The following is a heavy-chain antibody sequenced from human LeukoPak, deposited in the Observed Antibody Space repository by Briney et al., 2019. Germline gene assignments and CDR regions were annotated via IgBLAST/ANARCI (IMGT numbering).Heavy chain of an antibody. J-gene: IGHJ5*02. V-gene: IGHV1-46*01. D-gene: IGHD6-13*01. CDR3: ARDGYSSSWYLSTGGWFDP. CDR1: EYTFTSYY. Sequence: ASVKVSCKASEYTFTSYYMHWVRQAPGQGLEWMGIINPSGGSTSYAQKFQGRVTMTRDTSTSTVYMELSSLRSEDTAVYYCARDGYSSSWYLSTGGWFDPWGQGTLVTVSS. CDR2: INPSGGST.